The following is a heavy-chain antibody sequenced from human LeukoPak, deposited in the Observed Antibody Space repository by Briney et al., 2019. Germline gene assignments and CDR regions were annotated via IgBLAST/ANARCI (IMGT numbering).Heavy chain of an antibody. CDR2: INHSGST. V-gene: IGHV4-34*01. Sequence: SETLSPTCAVYGGSFSGYYWSWIRQPPGKGLEWIGEINHSGSTNYNPSLKSRVTISVDTSKNQFSLKLSSVTAADTAVYYCARGLIVVVTAIRGVAFDIWGQGTMVTVSS. CDR1: GGSFSGYY. D-gene: IGHD2-21*02. CDR3: ARGLIVVVTAIRGVAFDI. J-gene: IGHJ3*02.